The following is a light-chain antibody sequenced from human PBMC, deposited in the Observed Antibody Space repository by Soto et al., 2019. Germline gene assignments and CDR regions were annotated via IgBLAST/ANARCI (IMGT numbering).Light chain of an antibody. CDR3: QQYNNWPWYT. J-gene: IGKJ2*01. CDR2: GAS. Sequence: EIVMTQSPATLSVSPGERATLSCRASQSVSSNLAWYQQKPGQAPRLLIYGASTRATGIPARFSGSGSGTEFTLTISSLQSEDSAVYYCQQYNNWPWYTFGQGTKLEIK. CDR1: QSVSSN. V-gene: IGKV3-15*01.